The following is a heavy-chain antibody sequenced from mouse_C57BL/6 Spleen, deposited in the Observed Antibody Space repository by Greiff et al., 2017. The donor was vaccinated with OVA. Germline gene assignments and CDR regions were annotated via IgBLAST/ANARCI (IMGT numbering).Heavy chain of an antibody. Sequence: EVMLVESGGGLVQPGGSMKLSCVASGFTFSNYWMNWVRQSPEKGLEWVAQIRLKSDNYATHYAESVKGRFTISRDDSKSSVYLQMNNLRAEDTGIYYCTVLYIGGYFDYWGQGTTLTVSS. CDR3: TVLYIGGYFDY. D-gene: IGHD2-12*01. V-gene: IGHV6-3*01. CDR1: GFTFSNYW. J-gene: IGHJ2*01. CDR2: IRLKSDNYAT.